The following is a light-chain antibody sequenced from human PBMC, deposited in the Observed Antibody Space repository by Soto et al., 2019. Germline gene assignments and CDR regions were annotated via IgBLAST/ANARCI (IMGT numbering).Light chain of an antibody. J-gene: IGLJ1*01. CDR3: ISYTSTSTPYV. CDR2: EVN. V-gene: IGLV2-14*01. Sequence: QSALTQPASVSGSPGQSITISCTGTSSDVGGFRYVSWYQQHPGKAPKLIIYEVNNRPSGVSSRFSGSKSGNTASLTISGLQADDESHYYCISYTSTSTPYVFGTGTKLTVL. CDR1: SSDVGGFRY.